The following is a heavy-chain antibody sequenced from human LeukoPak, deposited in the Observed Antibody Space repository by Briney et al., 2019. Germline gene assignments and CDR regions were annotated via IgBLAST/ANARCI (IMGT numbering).Heavy chain of an antibody. V-gene: IGHV4-59*01. J-gene: IGHJ5*02. CDR3: ARAGGSGRNWFDP. Sequence: SETLSLTCTVSDDSISNYYWSWIRQPPGKGLEWIGYIYYSGSTNYNPSLKSRVTISVDTSKNQFSLKLSSVTAADTAVYYCARAGGSGRNWFDPWGQGTLVTVSS. CDR2: IYYSGST. CDR1: DDSISNYY. D-gene: IGHD3-10*01.